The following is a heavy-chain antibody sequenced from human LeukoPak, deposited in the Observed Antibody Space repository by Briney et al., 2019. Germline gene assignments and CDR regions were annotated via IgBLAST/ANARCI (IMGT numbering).Heavy chain of an antibody. CDR1: GYSFTSYW. CDR3: ARAFLVTKQGHDAFDI. J-gene: IGHJ3*02. V-gene: IGHV5-51*01. CDR2: IYPGDSDT. Sequence: GESLKISCKGSGYSFTSYWIGWVRQMPGKGLEWMGIIYPGDSDTRYSPSFQGQVTISADKSISTAYLQWSSLKASDTAMYYCARAFLVTKQGHDAFDIWGQGTMVTVSS. D-gene: IGHD2-21*02.